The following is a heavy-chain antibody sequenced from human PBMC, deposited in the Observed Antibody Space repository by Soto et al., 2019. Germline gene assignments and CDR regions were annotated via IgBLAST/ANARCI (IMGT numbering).Heavy chain of an antibody. J-gene: IGHJ3*02. CDR3: VTSEGSALAFDI. V-gene: IGHV3-21*01. CDR2: ISSTSRYI. Sequence: GGSLRLSCTASGFTLRSHSMNWVRQAPGKGLEWVSYISSTSRYIYYADSGKGRFTISRDNAKNSLYLQMNSLRVEDTAVYYCVTSEGSALAFDIWGQGTMVTVSS. CDR1: GFTLRSHS.